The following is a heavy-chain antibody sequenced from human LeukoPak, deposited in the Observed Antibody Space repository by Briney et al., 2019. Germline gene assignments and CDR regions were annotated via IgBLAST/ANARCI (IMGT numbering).Heavy chain of an antibody. CDR2: ISYDGSNR. J-gene: IGHJ4*02. CDR3: AKATGSGYDLGIYYFDY. CDR1: GFTFNTYA. D-gene: IGHD5-12*01. V-gene: IGHV3-30*04. Sequence: GGSLRLSCAASGFTFNTYAMHWVRQAPGKGLEWVAVISYDGSNRYYADSLKGWFTISRDNSKSTLYLQMNSLRPEDTAVYYCAKATGSGYDLGIYYFDYWGLGTLVTVSS.